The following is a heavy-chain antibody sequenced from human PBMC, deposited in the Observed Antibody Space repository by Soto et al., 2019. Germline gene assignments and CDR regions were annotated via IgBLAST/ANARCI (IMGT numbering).Heavy chain of an antibody. CDR1: GGSVSRGDYF. D-gene: IGHD3-10*01. V-gene: IGHV4-61*08. CDR2: IYYSGST. Sequence: ETLSLTCTVSGGSVSRGDYFWSWLRQSPGKRLEWIAYIYYSGSTNYNPSLKSRATISVDTSKSQVSLTLTSMTAADAALYYCARSPNYYYYGFDVWGQGTAVTVSS. J-gene: IGHJ6*02. CDR3: ARSPNYYYYGFDV.